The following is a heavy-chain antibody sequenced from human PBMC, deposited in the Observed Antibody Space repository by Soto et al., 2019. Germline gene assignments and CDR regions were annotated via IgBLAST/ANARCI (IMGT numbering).Heavy chain of an antibody. Sequence: GGSLRLSCAASGFTFSSYAMSWVRQAPGKGLEWVSAISGSGGSTYYADSVKGRFTISRDNSKNTLYLQMNSLRAEDTAVYYCAKGQLGSGKQGGYYYGMDVWGQGTTVTVSS. D-gene: IGHD3-10*01. CDR3: AKGQLGSGKQGGYYYGMDV. V-gene: IGHV3-23*01. CDR2: ISGSGGST. J-gene: IGHJ6*02. CDR1: GFTFSSYA.